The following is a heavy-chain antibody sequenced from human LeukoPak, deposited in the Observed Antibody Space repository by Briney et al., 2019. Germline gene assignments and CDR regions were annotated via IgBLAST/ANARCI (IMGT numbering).Heavy chain of an antibody. CDR1: GGTFSSYA. J-gene: IGHJ3*02. Sequence: SVKVSCKASGGTFSSYAISWVRQTPGQGLEWMGGIIPIFGTANHAQKFQGRVTITTDESTSTAYMELSSLRSEDTAVYYCASRRSSITMMYAFDIWGQGTMVTVSS. CDR2: IIPIFGTA. D-gene: IGHD3-22*01. CDR3: ASRRSSITMMYAFDI. V-gene: IGHV1-69*05.